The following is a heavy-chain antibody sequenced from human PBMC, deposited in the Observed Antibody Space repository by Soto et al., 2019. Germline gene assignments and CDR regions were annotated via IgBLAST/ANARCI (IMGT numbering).Heavy chain of an antibody. CDR1: GFTFXGYD. J-gene: IGHJ4*02. V-gene: IGHV3-11*01. D-gene: IGHD6-13*01. Sequence: QVQLVESGXGLVXPGXSXRLSCAASGFTFXGYDMXWVRQDPGKGLEWVSYISYTGRDTFYGESVKGRFAISRDNAKNXXXLQXXXLRXXXXXXXXXASXYWYRSDYWGQGTPVTVSS. CDR3: ASXYWYRSDY. CDR2: ISYTGRDT.